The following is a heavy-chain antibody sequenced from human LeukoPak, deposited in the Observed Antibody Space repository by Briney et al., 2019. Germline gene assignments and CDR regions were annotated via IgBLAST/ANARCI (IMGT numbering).Heavy chain of an antibody. CDR2: ISNDGSDK. V-gene: IGHV3-30-3*01. J-gene: IGHJ6*02. D-gene: IGHD2-15*01. CDR1: GFTFSNYA. Sequence: PGGSLRLSCAASGFTFSNYAMNWVRQAPGKALEWMAVISNDGSDKDYADSVKGRFTISRDNSKNTLYLQMNSLRAEDTAVYYCARGQLGYCSGGSCRHYYYGMDVWGQGTTVTVSS. CDR3: ARGQLGYCSGGSCRHYYYGMDV.